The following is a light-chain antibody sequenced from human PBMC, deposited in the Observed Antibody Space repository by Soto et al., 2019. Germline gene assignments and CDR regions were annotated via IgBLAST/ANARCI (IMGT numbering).Light chain of an antibody. CDR1: QSVGSN. CDR2: GAS. Sequence: EIVMTQSPATLSVSPGERATLSCRASQSVGSNLAWYQQKPGQAPRLLIYGASTRATGIPARFSGSGSGTEFTLTISSLQSEDFAVYYCQQYNNWLWTFGQGTKVEIK. J-gene: IGKJ1*01. CDR3: QQYNNWLWT. V-gene: IGKV3-15*01.